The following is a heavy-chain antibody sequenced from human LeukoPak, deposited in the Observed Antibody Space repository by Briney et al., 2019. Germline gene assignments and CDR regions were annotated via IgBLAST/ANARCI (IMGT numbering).Heavy chain of an antibody. CDR3: ARGDGYNDAEYLQH. CDR2: IWYDGSNK. D-gene: IGHD5-24*01. Sequence: GGSLRLSCAASGFTFSSYGMHWVRQAPGKGLVRVAVIWYDGSNKYYGDSVKGRFTISRDNSKKTLYLQMNSLRVEDTAVYYCARGDGYNDAEYLQHWGQGTLVTVS. J-gene: IGHJ1*01. V-gene: IGHV3-33*01. CDR1: GFTFSSYG.